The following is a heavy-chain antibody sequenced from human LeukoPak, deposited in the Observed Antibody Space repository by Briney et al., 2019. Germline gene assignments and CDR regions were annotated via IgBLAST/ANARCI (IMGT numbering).Heavy chain of an antibody. D-gene: IGHD2-15*01. V-gene: IGHV1-69*06. J-gene: IGHJ4*02. Sequence: SVKVSCKASGGTFSSYAISWVRQAPGQGLEWMGGIIPIFGTANYAQKFQGRVTITADKSTSTAYMELSSLRSEDTAVYYCARERYLGYCSGGSCREFDYWGREPWSPSPQ. CDR2: IIPIFGTA. CDR1: GGTFSSYA. CDR3: ARERYLGYCSGGSCREFDY.